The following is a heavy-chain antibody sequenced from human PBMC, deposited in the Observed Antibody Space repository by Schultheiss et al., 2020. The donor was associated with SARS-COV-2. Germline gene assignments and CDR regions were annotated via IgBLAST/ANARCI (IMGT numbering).Heavy chain of an antibody. CDR3: ARGDVAVAGTFDY. V-gene: IGHV3-21*01. D-gene: IGHD6-19*01. CDR1: GFTFSSYS. CDR2: ISSSGSYI. J-gene: IGHJ4*02. Sequence: GGSLRLSCAASGFTFSSYSMNWVRQAPGKGLEWVSSISSSGSYIYYADSVKGRFTISRDNAKNSLYLQMNSLRAEDTAVYYCARGDVAVAGTFDYWGQGTLVTVSS.